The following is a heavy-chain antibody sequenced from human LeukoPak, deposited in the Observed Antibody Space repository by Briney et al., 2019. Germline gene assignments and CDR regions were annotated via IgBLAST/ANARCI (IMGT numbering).Heavy chain of an antibody. Sequence: ASETVSCKASGYTFTSYGISWVRQAPGQGLEWMGWISAYNGNTNYAQKLQGRVTMTTDTSTSTAYMELRSLRSDDTAVYYCAITPTQYGSGSYYYYWGQGTLVTVSS. CDR1: GYTFTSYG. CDR3: AITPTQYGSGSYYYY. V-gene: IGHV1-18*01. J-gene: IGHJ4*02. D-gene: IGHD3-10*01. CDR2: ISAYNGNT.